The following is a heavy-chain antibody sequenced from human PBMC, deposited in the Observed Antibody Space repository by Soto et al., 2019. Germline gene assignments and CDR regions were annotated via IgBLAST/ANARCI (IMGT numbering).Heavy chain of an antibody. CDR3: ARGYCSGGSCLDI. CDR2: IYYSGSP. Sequence: QVQLQESGPGLVKPSQTLSLTCTVSGGSISSGGYYWSWIRQHPGKGLEWIGYIYYSGSPYYNPSLKSRVXXSXDXXKNQFSRKLSSVTAADTAVYYCARGYCSGGSCLDIWGQGTMVTVSS. CDR1: GGSISSGGYY. V-gene: IGHV4-31*03. J-gene: IGHJ3*02. D-gene: IGHD2-15*01.